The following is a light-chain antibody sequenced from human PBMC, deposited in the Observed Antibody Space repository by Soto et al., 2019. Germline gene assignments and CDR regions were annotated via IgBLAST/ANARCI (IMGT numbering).Light chain of an antibody. CDR1: QSVSASY. CDR3: QQYGSSPHT. V-gene: IGKV3-20*01. Sequence: EIVLTQSPDTLSLSPGERATLSCRASQSVSASYLAWYQHKPGQAPRLLMYGASRRATSIPDRFSGSGSGTDFTLTISRLEPEDFVVYFCQQYGSSPHTFGGGTKVDIK. CDR2: GAS. J-gene: IGKJ4*01.